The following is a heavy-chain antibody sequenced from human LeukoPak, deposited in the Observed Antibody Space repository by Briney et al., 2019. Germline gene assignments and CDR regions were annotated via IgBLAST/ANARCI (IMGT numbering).Heavy chain of an antibody. J-gene: IGHJ4*02. V-gene: IGHV4-4*02. CDR1: GGSISNTNW. D-gene: IGHD3-10*01. Sequence: PSETLSLTCGVSGGSISNTNWWTWVRQPPGKGLEWIGEVNLQGSTNYNPSLKSRVAISVDKSENHISLKLTSVTAADTAVYYCATSKLQLFPFDYWGQGTLVTVSS. CDR3: ATSKLQLFPFDY. CDR2: VNLQGST.